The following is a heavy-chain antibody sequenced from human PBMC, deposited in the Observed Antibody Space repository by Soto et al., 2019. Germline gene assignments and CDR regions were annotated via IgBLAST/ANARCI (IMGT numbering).Heavy chain of an antibody. V-gene: IGHV3-30*18. J-gene: IGHJ4*02. D-gene: IGHD5-12*01. CDR3: TKPWVDMRSAYDY. CDR2: ISYDGSNK. Sequence: QVQLVESGGGVVQPGRSLRLSCAASGFTFSSYGMHWVRQAPGKGLEWVAVISYDGSNKYYADSVKGRFTISRDNSKNTLYLQMNSLRAEDTAVYYCTKPWVDMRSAYDYWGQGTLVTVSS. CDR1: GFTFSSYG.